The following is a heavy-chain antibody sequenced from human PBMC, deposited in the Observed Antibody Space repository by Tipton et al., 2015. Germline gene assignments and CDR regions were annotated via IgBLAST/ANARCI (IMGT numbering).Heavy chain of an antibody. D-gene: IGHD1-26*01. J-gene: IGHJ6*02. CDR3: ARDPSGSRFTYHYGMDV. CDR1: GVSVSITNLY. Sequence: TLSLTCTVSGVSVSITNLYWTWIRQSPGKGLEWIGHLFYNGNTNYNPSLKSRVTISVDTSKNQFYLRLSSVTAADTAVYYCARDPSGSRFTYHYGMDVWGQGTTVTVSS. V-gene: IGHV4-61*01. CDR2: LFYNGNT.